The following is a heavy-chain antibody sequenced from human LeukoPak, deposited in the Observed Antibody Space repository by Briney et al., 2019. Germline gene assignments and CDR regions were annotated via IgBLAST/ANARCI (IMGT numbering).Heavy chain of an antibody. CDR1: GDYISSYY. Sequence: TSETLSLTCTVSGDYISSYYWSWIRQPAGKGLEWIGRISTSVSTNYNPSLKSRVTMSVDTSKNQFSLKLSSVTAADTAVYYCTRVGTSGDYSDYWGQGTLVTVSS. CDR3: TRVGTSGDYSDY. J-gene: IGHJ4*02. V-gene: IGHV4-4*07. D-gene: IGHD3-10*01. CDR2: ISTSVST.